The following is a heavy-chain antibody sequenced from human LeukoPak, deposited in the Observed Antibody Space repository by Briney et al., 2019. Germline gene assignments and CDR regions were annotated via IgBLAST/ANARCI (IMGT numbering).Heavy chain of an antibody. D-gene: IGHD3-22*01. CDR2: IYYSGST. Sequence: KASETLSLTCTVSGGSISSYYWSWIRQPPGKGLEWIGYIYYSGSTNYNPSLKSRVTISVDTSKNQFSLKLSSVTAADTAVYYCAKDGINYYDISGYDIWGQGTLVTVSS. J-gene: IGHJ4*02. V-gene: IGHV4-59*01. CDR1: GGSISSYY. CDR3: AKDGINYYDISGYDI.